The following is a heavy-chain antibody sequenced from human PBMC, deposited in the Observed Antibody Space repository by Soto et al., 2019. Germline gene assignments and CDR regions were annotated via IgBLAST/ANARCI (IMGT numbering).Heavy chain of an antibody. D-gene: IGHD3-10*01. CDR3: AKVGTFTYNWFDP. CDR2: ISGSGGST. V-gene: IGHV3-23*01. J-gene: IGHJ5*02. CDR1: GFTFSSYA. Sequence: HGGSMQLSCAASGFTFSSYAMSWVRQAPGKGLEWVSAISGSGGSTYYADSVKGRFTISRDNSKNTLYLQMNSLRAEDTAVYYCAKVGTFTYNWFDPWGQGTLVTVSS.